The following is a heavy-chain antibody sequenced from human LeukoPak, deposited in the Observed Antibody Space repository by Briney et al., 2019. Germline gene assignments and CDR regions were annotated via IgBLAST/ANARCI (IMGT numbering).Heavy chain of an antibody. V-gene: IGHV4-59*01. CDR1: GGPISGYY. CDR3: ARESSGWYLDY. CDR2: ISYSGST. Sequence: SETLSLTCTVSGGPISGYYWTWIRQPPGKGLEWIVYISYSGSTNYNPSLKSRVTISVDTSTNQFSLKLSSVTAADTAVYYCARESSGWYLDYWGQGTLVTVSS. D-gene: IGHD6-19*01. J-gene: IGHJ4*02.